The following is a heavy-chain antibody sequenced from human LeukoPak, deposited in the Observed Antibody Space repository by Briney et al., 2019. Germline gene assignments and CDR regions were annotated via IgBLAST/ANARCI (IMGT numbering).Heavy chain of an antibody. Sequence: PSETLSLTCAVYGGSFSGYYWSWIRQPPGKGLEWIGEINHSGSTNYNPSLKSRVTISVDTSKNQFSLKLSSVTAADTAVYYCASRGGQLVLGWYFDYWGQGTLVTVSS. V-gene: IGHV4-34*01. CDR2: INHSGST. CDR1: GGSFSGYY. D-gene: IGHD6-6*01. CDR3: ASRGGQLVLGWYFDY. J-gene: IGHJ4*02.